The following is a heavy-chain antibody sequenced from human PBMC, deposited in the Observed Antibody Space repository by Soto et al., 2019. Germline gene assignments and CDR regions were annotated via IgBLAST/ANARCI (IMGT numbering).Heavy chain of an antibody. CDR3: ARGGDIVLVPTDISWFDP. CDR2: IIPMFGSA. V-gene: IGHV1-69*12. CDR1: GGTFSNYA. Sequence: QVQLVQSGAEVKKPGSSVKVSCKASGGTFSNYAISWVRQAPGHGLEWMGGIIPMFGSANYAQKFQGRVTITADESTSTAYMELSSLRSEDTAVYYCARGGDIVLVPTDISWFDPWGQGTLVTVSS. J-gene: IGHJ5*02. D-gene: IGHD2-2*01.